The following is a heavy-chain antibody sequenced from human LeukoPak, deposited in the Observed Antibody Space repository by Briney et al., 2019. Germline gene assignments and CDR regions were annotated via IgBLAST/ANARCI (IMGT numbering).Heavy chain of an antibody. CDR2: INQDGSEK. V-gene: IGHV3-7*01. J-gene: IGHJ5*02. D-gene: IGHD3-9*01. Sequence: GGSLRLSCAASEITFSMYWMSWVRQAPGKGLEWLASINQDGSEKYYVGSVKGRFTISADFSKNSLFLQMNSLRAEDTAVYYCARRYFDWFSWGQGTLVTVSS. CDR1: EITFSMYW. CDR3: ARRYFDWFS.